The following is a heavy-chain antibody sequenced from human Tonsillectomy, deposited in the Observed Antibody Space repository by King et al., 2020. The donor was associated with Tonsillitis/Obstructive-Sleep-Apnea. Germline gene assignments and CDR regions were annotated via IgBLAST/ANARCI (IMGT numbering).Heavy chain of an antibody. V-gene: IGHV3-23*04. Sequence: VQLVESGGGLVQPGGSLRLSCAASGFTFSSYTIGWVRQAPGKGLEWVSLISGGGGDTFHADSVKGRFTISRDNSKNTLYMQMNSLRADDPAVYYCATRRSFYFDYWGQGTLVTVSS. D-gene: IGHD3-16*02. CDR1: GFTFSSYT. CDR3: ATRRSFYFDY. J-gene: IGHJ4*02. CDR2: ISGGGGDT.